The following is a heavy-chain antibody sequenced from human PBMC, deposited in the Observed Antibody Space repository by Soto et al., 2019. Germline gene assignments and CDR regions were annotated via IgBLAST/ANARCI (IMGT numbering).Heavy chain of an antibody. D-gene: IGHD2-21*01. V-gene: IGHV1-69*04. J-gene: IGHJ4*02. Sequence: QVQLVQSGAEVKKPGSSMKVSCKASGGTFRSYVFSWVRQAPGQGLEWMGRIIPMFGITNYAQKFEGRVTITADKATTTVDLELMRLRSEDTAIYYCARDRAINNAALVMGYWGQGTLVIVSS. CDR2: IIPMFGIT. CDR1: GGTFRSYV. CDR3: ARDRAINNAALVMGY.